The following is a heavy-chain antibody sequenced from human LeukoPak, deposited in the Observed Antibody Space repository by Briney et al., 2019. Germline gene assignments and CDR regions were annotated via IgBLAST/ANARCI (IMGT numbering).Heavy chain of an antibody. V-gene: IGHV4-59*12. Sequence: PSETLSFTCTISGGSISSYYWTWIRQSPGRGLEWIGYVYYSGSTNYNPSLKSRVTISVDKSKNQFSLKLSSVTAADTAVYYCARDIGDSSSWWFDPWGQGTLVTVSS. CDR3: ARDIGDSSSWWFDP. CDR1: GGSISSYY. CDR2: VYYSGST. D-gene: IGHD6-13*01. J-gene: IGHJ5*02.